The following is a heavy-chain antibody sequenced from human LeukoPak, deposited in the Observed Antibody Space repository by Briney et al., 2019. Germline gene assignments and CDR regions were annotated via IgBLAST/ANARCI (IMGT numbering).Heavy chain of an antibody. D-gene: IGHD2-2*01. CDR1: GFTFSSYA. V-gene: IGHV3-30*04. CDR3: ARDPKSSTRKQGSGMDV. J-gene: IGHJ6*04. Sequence: GGSLRLSCAASGFTFSSYAMHWVRQAPGKGLEWVAVISYDGSNKYYADSVKGRFTISRGNSKNTLYPQMNSLRAEDTAVYYCARDPKSSTRKQGSGMDVWGKGTTVTVSS. CDR2: ISYDGSNK.